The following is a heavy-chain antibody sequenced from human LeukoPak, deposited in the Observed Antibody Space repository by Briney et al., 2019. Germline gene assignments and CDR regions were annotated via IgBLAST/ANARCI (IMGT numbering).Heavy chain of an antibody. V-gene: IGHV4-59*01. CDR2: IHYSGST. D-gene: IGHD6-13*01. CDR3: ARQVYSSSWSYYFEY. J-gene: IGHJ4*02. Sequence: SETLSLTCAVSGGSISSYYWSWIRQPPGRGLEWIGSIHYSGSTSYNSSLKSRVTMSIDTSKNQFSLKLSSVTLADTAVYYCARQVYSSSWSYYFEYWGQGILVTVSS. CDR1: GGSISSYY.